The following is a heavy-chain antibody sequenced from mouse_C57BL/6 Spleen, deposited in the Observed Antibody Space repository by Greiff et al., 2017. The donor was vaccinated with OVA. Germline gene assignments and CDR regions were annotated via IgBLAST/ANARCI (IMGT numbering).Heavy chain of an antibody. J-gene: IGHJ4*01. Sequence: VQLQQSGPELVKPGASVKIPCKASGYTFTDYNMDWVKQSHGKSLEWIGDINPNNGGTIYNQKFKGKATLTVDKSSSTAYMELRSLTSEDTAVYYCARYDYSYYYAMDYWGQGTSVTVSS. D-gene: IGHD2-4*01. CDR1: GYTFTDYN. CDR3: ARYDYSYYYAMDY. V-gene: IGHV1-18*01. CDR2: INPNNGGT.